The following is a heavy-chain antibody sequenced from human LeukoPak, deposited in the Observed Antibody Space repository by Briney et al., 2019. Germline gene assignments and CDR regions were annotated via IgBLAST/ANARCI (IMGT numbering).Heavy chain of an antibody. Sequence: GGSLRLSCAASGFTFSSYSMTWVRQAPGKGLEWVSYISSSSSSIYYADSVKGRFTVSRDNAKNSLYLQMNSLRAEDTAVYYCTTDCQNDDYWGQGTLVTVSS. CDR2: ISSSSSSI. V-gene: IGHV3-48*04. J-gene: IGHJ4*02. CDR3: TTDCQNDDY. CDR1: GFTFSSYS.